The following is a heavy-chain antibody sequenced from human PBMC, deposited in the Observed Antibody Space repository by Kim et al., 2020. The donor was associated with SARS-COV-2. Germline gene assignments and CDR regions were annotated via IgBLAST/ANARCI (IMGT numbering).Heavy chain of an antibody. Sequence: SETLSLTCTVSGDSINSISHLWGWIRQPPGKGLEWIATIHFSGSTSYNASLKSRVTISVDTSKSQFSLNLNSVTAADTAVYFCAGLAVVGWPTHDYWGRGVQVIVSS. CDR3: AGLAVVGWPTHDY. V-gene: IGHV4-39*01. J-gene: IGHJ4*02. CDR1: GDSINSISHL. CDR2: IHFSGST. D-gene: IGHD1-26*01.